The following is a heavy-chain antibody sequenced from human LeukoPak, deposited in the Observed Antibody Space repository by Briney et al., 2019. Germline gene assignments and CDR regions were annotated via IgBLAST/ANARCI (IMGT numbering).Heavy chain of an antibody. D-gene: IGHD3-16*01. J-gene: IGHJ4*02. CDR2: INHSGST. CDR1: GGSFSGYY. Sequence: SETLSLTCAVYGGSFSGYYWSWIRQPPGKGPEWIGEINHSGSTNYNPSLKSRVTISVDTSKNQFSLKLSSVTAADTAVYYCARGSMITFGGVIRGDFDYWGQGTLVTVSS. V-gene: IGHV4-34*01. CDR3: ARGSMITFGGVIRGDFDY.